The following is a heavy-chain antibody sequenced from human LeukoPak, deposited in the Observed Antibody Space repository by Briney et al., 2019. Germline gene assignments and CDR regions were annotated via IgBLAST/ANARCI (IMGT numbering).Heavy chain of an antibody. CDR2: ISGSGGST. CDR3: ANHILGYCSGGSCANFDH. CDR1: GFTFSSYA. J-gene: IGHJ4*02. D-gene: IGHD2-15*01. Sequence: GGSLRLSFAASGFTFSSYAMSWVRQAPGKGLEWVSAISGSGGSTYYADSVKGRFTISRDNFKNTLFLQMNSLRAEDTAVYYCANHILGYCSGGSCANFDHWGQGTLVTVSS. V-gene: IGHV3-23*01.